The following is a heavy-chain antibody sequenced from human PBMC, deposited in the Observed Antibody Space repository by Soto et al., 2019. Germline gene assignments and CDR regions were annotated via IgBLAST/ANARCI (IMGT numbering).Heavy chain of an antibody. CDR2: IIPILGTA. J-gene: IGHJ4*02. V-gene: IGHV1-69*01. D-gene: IGHD5-12*01. CDR1: GGTFSSYA. Sequence: QVQLVQSGAEVKKPGSSVKVSCKASGGTFSSYAISWERQAPGQVLEWMGGIIPILGTANYAQKIQGRVTIRADETTSTAYMELSSLRSEDTGVYYCAREGYSGYDWAFDYWGQATLVPVSS. CDR3: AREGYSGYDWAFDY.